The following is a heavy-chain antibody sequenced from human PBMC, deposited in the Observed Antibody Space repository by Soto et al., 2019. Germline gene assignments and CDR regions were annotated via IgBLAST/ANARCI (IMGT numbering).Heavy chain of an antibody. CDR1: GGTFSSYA. Sequence: SVKVSCKASGGTFSSYAISWVRQAPGQGLEWMGRIIPIFSTANYAQKFQGRVTITADESTSTAYMELSSLRSEDMAVFYCARSMTYSGSYDDAFDIWGQGTMVTVSS. CDR3: ARSMTYSGSYDDAFDI. D-gene: IGHD1-26*01. V-gene: IGHV1-69*13. J-gene: IGHJ3*02. CDR2: IIPIFSTA.